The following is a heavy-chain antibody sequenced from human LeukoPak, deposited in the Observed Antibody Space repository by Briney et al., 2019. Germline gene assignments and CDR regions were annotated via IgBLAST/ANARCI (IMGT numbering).Heavy chain of an antibody. CDR1: GFTFSSYG. CDR3: AKDGGLWVSAHWGDS. V-gene: IGHV3-33*06. CDR2: IWYDGSNK. Sequence: PGRSLRLSCVVSGFTFSSYGMHWVRQASGKGLEWVAGIWYDGSNKHYADSVKGRFTVSRDNSKNTLFLQMNSLRAEDTAVYYCAKDGGLWVSAHWGDSWGRGTLVTVSS. J-gene: IGHJ4*02. D-gene: IGHD7-27*01.